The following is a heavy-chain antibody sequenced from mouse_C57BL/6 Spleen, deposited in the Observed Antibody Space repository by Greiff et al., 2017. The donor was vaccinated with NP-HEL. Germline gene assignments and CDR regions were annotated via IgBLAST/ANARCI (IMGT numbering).Heavy chain of an antibody. Sequence: EVQLQQSGTVLARPGASVKMSCKTSGYTFTSYWMHWVKQRPGQGLEWIGAIYPGNSDTSYNQKFKGKAKLTAVTSASTAYMELSSLTNEDSAVYYCTREGGNDGYQEAMDYWGQGTSVTVSS. V-gene: IGHV1-5*01. J-gene: IGHJ4*01. CDR2: IYPGNSDT. CDR3: TREGGNDGYQEAMDY. CDR1: GYTFTSYW. D-gene: IGHD2-3*01.